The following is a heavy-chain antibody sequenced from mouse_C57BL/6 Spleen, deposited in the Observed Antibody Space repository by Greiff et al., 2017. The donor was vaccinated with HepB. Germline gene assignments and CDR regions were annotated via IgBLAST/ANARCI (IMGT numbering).Heavy chain of an antibody. CDR2: ILPGSGST. Sequence: QVQLKQSGAELMKPGASVKLSCKATGYTFTGYWIEWVKQRPGHGLEWIGEILPGSGSTNYNEKFKGKATFTADTSSNTAYMQLSSLTHDDSAIYYCARRPITTVVKNAMDYWGQGTSVTVSS. V-gene: IGHV1-9*01. CDR3: ARRPITTVVKNAMDY. D-gene: IGHD1-1*01. J-gene: IGHJ4*01. CDR1: GYTFTGYW.